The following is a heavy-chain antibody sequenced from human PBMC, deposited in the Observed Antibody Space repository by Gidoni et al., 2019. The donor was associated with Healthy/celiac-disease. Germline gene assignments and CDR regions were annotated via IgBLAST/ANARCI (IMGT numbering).Heavy chain of an antibody. CDR3: ARHSPDIVATVGAFDI. D-gene: IGHD5-12*01. Sequence: EVQLVQSGAEVKKPGEYLRISCKGSGYSFTSYWISWVRPMPGKGLEWMGRIDPSDSYTNYSPSFQGHVTISADKSISTAYLQWSSLKASDTAMYYCARHSPDIVATVGAFDIWGQGTMVTVSS. V-gene: IGHV5-10-1*03. CDR2: IDPSDSYT. CDR1: GYSFTSYW. J-gene: IGHJ3*02.